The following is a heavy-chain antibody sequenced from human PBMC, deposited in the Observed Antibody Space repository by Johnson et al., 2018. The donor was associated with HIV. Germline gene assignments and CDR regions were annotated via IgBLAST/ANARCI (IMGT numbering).Heavy chain of an antibody. D-gene: IGHD2-21*01. J-gene: IGHJ3*02. V-gene: IGHV3-23*04. CDR2: ISGSGGST. CDR3: AVVALPMYWYDAFDI. CDR1: GFTFSSYD. Sequence: VQLVESGGGLVKPGGSLRLSCVASGFTFSSYDMHWVRQAPGKGLEWVSAISGSGGSTYYADSVKGRFTISRDNSKNTLYLQMNSLRAEDTAVYYCAVVALPMYWYDAFDIWGQGTMVTVSS.